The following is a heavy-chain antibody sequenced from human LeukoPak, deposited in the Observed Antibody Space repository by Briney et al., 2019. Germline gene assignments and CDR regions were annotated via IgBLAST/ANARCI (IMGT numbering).Heavy chain of an antibody. D-gene: IGHD2-2*01. Sequence: SETLSLTCTVSGGSIRSSSYHWGWIRQPPGKGLEWIGSIYYSGSTYYNPSLKSRVTISVDTSKNQFSLKLSSVTAADTAVYYCARQFGITTCCRDWFDPWGREPWSPSPQ. CDR1: GGSIRSSSYH. CDR3: ARQFGITTCCRDWFDP. CDR2: IYYSGST. J-gene: IGHJ5*02. V-gene: IGHV4-39*01.